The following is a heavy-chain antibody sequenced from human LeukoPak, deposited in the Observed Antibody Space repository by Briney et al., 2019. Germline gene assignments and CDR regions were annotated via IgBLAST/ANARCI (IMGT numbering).Heavy chain of an antibody. CDR2: IIPIFGTA. V-gene: IGHV1-69*06. CDR1: GGTFSSYA. Sequence: ASVKVSCKASGGTFSSYAISWVRQAPGQGLEWMGGIIPIFGTANYAQKFQGRVTITADKSTSTAYMELSSLRSEDTAVYYCARERGFDEVFDYWGQGTLVTVSS. J-gene: IGHJ4*02. CDR3: ARERGFDEVFDY.